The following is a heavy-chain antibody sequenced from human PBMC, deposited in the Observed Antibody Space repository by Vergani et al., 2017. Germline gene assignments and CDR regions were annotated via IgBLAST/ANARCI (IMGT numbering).Heavy chain of an antibody. D-gene: IGHD2-21*02. J-gene: IGHJ4*02. Sequence: QVQLVESGGGMVQPGRSLRLSCAASGFAFGGFGMHWIRQAPGKGLEWLAYIGKDGINTRYRDAVKGRFTVSRDNSKDILYLQMDSLRSEDTALYYCAKYLRDSTDGLPDSWGPGTLVIVSS. CDR3: AKYLRDSTDGLPDS. CDR2: IGKDGINT. V-gene: IGHV3-30*02. CDR1: GFAFGGFG.